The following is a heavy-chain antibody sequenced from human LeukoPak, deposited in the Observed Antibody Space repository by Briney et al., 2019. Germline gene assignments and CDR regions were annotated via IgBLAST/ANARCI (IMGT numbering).Heavy chain of an antibody. CDR1: GDSVSSNSAA. J-gene: IGHJ3*02. V-gene: IGHV6-1*01. CDR2: TYYRSKWYN. Sequence: SQTLSLTCAISGDSVSSNSAAWNWIRQSPSRGLEWLGRTYYRSKWYNDYAVSVKSRITINPDTSKNQFSLQLNSVTPEDTAVYYCARGAAAAPPGDWSFDIWGQGTMVTVSS. CDR3: ARGAAAAPPGDWSFDI. D-gene: IGHD6-13*01.